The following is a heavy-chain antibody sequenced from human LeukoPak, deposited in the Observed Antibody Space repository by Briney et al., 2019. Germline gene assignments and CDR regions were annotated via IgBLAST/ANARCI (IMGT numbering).Heavy chain of an antibody. D-gene: IGHD6-6*01. J-gene: IGHJ4*02. CDR3: ARSSIAARPPFDY. Sequence: SVKVSCKASGGTFSSYTIRWVRQAPGQGLEWMGRIIPILGIANYAQKFQGRVTITADKSTSTAYMELSSLRSEDTAVYYCARSSIAARPPFDYWGQGTLVTVSS. CDR1: GGTFSSYT. CDR2: IIPILGIA. V-gene: IGHV1-69*02.